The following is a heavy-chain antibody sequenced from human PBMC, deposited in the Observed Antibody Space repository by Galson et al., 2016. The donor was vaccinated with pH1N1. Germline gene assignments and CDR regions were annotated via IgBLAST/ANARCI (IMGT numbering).Heavy chain of an antibody. Sequence: SLRLSCAATGFPFSHYYMGWIHQAPGKGLEWISYISGSDTTIYYADSVRGRFTISRDNAQNSLYLHMNSLRAEDTAVYYCARDHFGWAFDVWGQGTMVTVSP. CDR1: GFPFSHYY. V-gene: IGHV3-11*01. J-gene: IGHJ3*01. CDR3: ARDHFGWAFDV. D-gene: IGHD3-10*01. CDR2: ISGSDTTI.